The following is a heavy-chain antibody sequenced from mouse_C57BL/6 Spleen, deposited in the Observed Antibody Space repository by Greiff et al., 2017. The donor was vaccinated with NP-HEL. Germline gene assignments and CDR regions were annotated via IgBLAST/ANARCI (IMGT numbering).Heavy chain of an antibody. V-gene: IGHV1-26*01. CDR1: GYTFTDYY. J-gene: IGHJ3*01. Sequence: EVQLQQSGPELVKPGASVKISCKASGYTFTDYYMNWVKQSHGKSLEWIGDINPNNGGTSYNQKFKGKATLTVDKSSSTAYMELRSLTSEDSAVYYCARKTGTYWGQGTLVTVSA. CDR3: ARKTGTY. CDR2: INPNNGGT.